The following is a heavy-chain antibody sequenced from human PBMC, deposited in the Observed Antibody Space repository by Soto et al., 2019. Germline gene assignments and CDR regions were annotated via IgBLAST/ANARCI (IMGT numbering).Heavy chain of an antibody. CDR3: AKDLVSITGTEHYFDY. V-gene: IGHV3-23*01. CDR2: ISGSGGST. Sequence: PGGSPRLSCAASGFTFSSYAMSWVRQAPGKGLEWVSAISGSGGSTYYADSVKGRFTISRDNSKNTLYLQMNSLRAEDTAVYYCAKDLVSITGTEHYFDYWGQGTLVTVSS. CDR1: GFTFSSYA. D-gene: IGHD1-7*01. J-gene: IGHJ4*02.